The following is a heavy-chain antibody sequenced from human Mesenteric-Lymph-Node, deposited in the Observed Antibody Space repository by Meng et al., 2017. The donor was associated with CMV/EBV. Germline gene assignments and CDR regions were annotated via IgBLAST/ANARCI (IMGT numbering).Heavy chain of an antibody. Sequence: SVKVSCKASGYTLNNYAINWVGQGPGQGIGGMGWINKNNGNPKYAQGFTGRFVFSLDTSVSTAYMQISSLKAEDTAVYYCAREGWSDPWGQGTLVTVSS. CDR3: AREGWSDP. J-gene: IGHJ5*02. CDR2: INKNNGNP. CDR1: GYTLNNYA. V-gene: IGHV7-4-1*02.